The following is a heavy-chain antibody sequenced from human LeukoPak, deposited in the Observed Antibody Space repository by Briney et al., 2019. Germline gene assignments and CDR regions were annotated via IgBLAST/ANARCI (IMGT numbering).Heavy chain of an antibody. J-gene: IGHJ4*02. CDR3: ARAGGADSPQDLDY. CDR1: GASLSTYC. CDR2: IDQSGST. D-gene: IGHD3-22*01. Sequence: PSETLSLTCAVSGASLSTYCWSWIRQPPEKGLEWVGEIDQSGSTNYNPSLKSRVAISVDTSKNQFSLRLTSGTAADTAVYYCARAGGADSPQDLDYWGQGSWSPSPQ. V-gene: IGHV4-34*01.